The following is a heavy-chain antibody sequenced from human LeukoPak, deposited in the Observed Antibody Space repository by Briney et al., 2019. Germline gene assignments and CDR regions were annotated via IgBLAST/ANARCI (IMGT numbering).Heavy chain of an antibody. Sequence: PGGSLRLSCAASGLTFSSHWMHWVRQAPGKGLEWVSSISSSSSYIYYADSVKGRFTISRDNAKNSLYLQMNSLRAEDTAVYYCARDGGYCSGGSCLADAFDIWGQGTMVTVSS. V-gene: IGHV3-21*01. CDR3: ARDGGYCSGGSCLADAFDI. CDR1: GLTFSSHW. D-gene: IGHD2-15*01. CDR2: ISSSSSYI. J-gene: IGHJ3*02.